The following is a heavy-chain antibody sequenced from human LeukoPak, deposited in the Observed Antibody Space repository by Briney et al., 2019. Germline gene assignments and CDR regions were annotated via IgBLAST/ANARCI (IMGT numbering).Heavy chain of an antibody. CDR3: ARSPSGELTVLYAFDI. J-gene: IGHJ3*02. V-gene: IGHV4-61*02. D-gene: IGHD1-26*01. CDR1: GGSISSGSYY. CDR2: IYTSGST. Sequence: SETLSLTCTVSGGSISSGSYYWSWIRQPAGKGLEWIGRIYTSGSTNYNPSLKSRVTISVDTSKNQFSLRLSSVTAADTAVYYCARSPSGELTVLYAFDIWGQGTLVTVSS.